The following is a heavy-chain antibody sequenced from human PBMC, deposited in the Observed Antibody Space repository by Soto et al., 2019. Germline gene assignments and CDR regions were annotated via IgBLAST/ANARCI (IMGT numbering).Heavy chain of an antibody. Sequence: ASVKVSCKASGYTFTSYDINWVRQATGQGLEWMGWMNPNSGNTGYAQKFQGRVTMTRNTSISTAYMELSSLRSEDTAVYYCAREEVSSSWYFADPLWWWFDPWGQGTLVTVSS. V-gene: IGHV1-8*01. CDR2: MNPNSGNT. CDR1: GYTFTSYD. CDR3: AREEVSSSWYFADPLWWWFDP. D-gene: IGHD6-13*01. J-gene: IGHJ5*02.